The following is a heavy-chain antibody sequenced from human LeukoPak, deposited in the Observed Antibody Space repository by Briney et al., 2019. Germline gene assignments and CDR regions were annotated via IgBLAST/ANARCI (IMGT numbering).Heavy chain of an antibody. CDR2: ISGSGGST. V-gene: IGHV3-23*01. CDR3: AKEPWELLQDAFDI. D-gene: IGHD1-26*01. J-gene: IGHJ3*02. Sequence: GESLRLSCAASGLTFSSYAMSWVRQAPGKGLEWVSAISGSGGSTYYADSVKGRFTISRDHSKNALYLQMNSLRAEDTAVYYCAKEPWELLQDAFDIWGQGTVVTVSS. CDR1: GLTFSSYA.